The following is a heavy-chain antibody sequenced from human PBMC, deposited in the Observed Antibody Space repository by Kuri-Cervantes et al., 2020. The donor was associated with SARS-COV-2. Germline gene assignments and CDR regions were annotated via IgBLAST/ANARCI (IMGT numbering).Heavy chain of an antibody. CDR3: ARGLGGLAAVGISH. CDR1: GFTFSSYS. V-gene: IGHV3-48*01. Sequence: GESLKISCETSGFTFSSYSMNWVRQAPGKGLEWISYISSGRGTTYYADSVKGRFTISRDNAKNSLFLQMNSLRADDTAVYYCARGLGGLAAVGISHWGQGTLVTVSS. D-gene: IGHD6-13*01. CDR2: ISSGRGTT. J-gene: IGHJ4*02.